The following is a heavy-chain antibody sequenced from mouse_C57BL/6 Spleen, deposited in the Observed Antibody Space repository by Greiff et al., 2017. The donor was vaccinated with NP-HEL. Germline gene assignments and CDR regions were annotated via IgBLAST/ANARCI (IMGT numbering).Heavy chain of an antibody. CDR1: GYTFTSYW. V-gene: IGHV1-69*01. D-gene: IGHD2-2*01. Sequence: QVQLQQPGAELVMPGASVKLSCKASGYTFTSYWMHWVKQRPGQGLEWIGEIDPSDSYTNYNQKFKGKSTLTVDKSSSTAYMQLSSLTSEDSAVYYCARGETYGYGWFAYWGQGTLVTVSA. J-gene: IGHJ3*01. CDR2: IDPSDSYT. CDR3: ARGETYGYGWFAY.